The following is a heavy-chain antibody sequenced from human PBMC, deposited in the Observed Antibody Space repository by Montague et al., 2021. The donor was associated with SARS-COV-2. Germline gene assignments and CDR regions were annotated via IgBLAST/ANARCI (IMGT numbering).Heavy chain of an antibody. CDR2: IYWDDDE. Sequence: PALVKPTQTLTLTCTFSGFSLSTRGVGVGWIRQPPGKALEWLALIYWDDDECYSPSLESRLTISKDNSKNQVVLTMAKMAPVDTATYYCAHTKAPAGDRWFDPWGQGTPVTVSS. CDR1: GFSLSTRGVG. J-gene: IGHJ5*02. D-gene: IGHD6-13*01. V-gene: IGHV2-5*02. CDR3: AHTKAPAGDRWFDP.